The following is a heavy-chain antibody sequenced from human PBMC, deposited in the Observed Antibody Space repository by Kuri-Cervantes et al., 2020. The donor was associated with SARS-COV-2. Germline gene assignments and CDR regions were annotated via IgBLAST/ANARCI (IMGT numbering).Heavy chain of an antibody. Sequence: GESLKISCAASGFTFSSYSMNWVRQAPGKGLEWVSYISSSSSTIYYADSVKGRFTISRDNAKNSLYLQMNSLRDEDTAVYYCARDGVQDDYGFSSYWGQGTLVTVSS. CDR3: ARDGVQDDYGFSSY. D-gene: IGHD4-17*01. CDR2: ISSSSSTI. J-gene: IGHJ4*02. CDR1: GFTFSSYS. V-gene: IGHV3-48*02.